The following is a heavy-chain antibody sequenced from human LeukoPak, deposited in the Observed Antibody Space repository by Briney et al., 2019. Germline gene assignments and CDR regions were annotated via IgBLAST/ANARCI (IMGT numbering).Heavy chain of an antibody. V-gene: IGHV4-59*08. CDR1: GASISSYY. CDR2: IHYSGTS. J-gene: IGHJ4*02. D-gene: IGHD3-9*01. Sequence: PSETLSLTCTVSGASISSYYWSWLRQPPGKGLEWIGYIHYSGTSNYNPSLKSRVTMSADTSRNQISLKLSSVTAADTAVYYCARRNNYGLLTGLRDYFDHWGQGILVAVSS. CDR3: ARRNNYGLLTGLRDYFDH.